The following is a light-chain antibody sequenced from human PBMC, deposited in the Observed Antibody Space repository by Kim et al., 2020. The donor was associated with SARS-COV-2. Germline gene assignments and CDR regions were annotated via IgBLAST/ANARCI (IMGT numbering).Light chain of an antibody. Sequence: QSALTQPASVSGSPGQSITISCTGTSSDVGNYNLVSWYQQHPGKAPKLMIYEVTKRPSGVSNRFSGSKSGNTASLTISGLQAEDEADYYCCSYARGIIYLFGTGTKVTVL. J-gene: IGLJ1*01. CDR3: CSYARGIIYL. CDR1: SSDVGNYNL. V-gene: IGLV2-23*02. CDR2: EVT.